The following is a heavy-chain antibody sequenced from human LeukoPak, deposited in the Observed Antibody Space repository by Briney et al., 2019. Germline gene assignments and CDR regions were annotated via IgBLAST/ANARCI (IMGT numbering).Heavy chain of an antibody. J-gene: IGHJ4*02. Sequence: PSETLSLTCTVSGGSISSYYLSWIRQPQGKGLEWIGYIYYSGSTNYNPSLKSRVTISVDTSKNRFSLKLSSVTAADTAVYYCARDKLGSTYFDYWGQGTLVTVSS. D-gene: IGHD1-26*01. CDR1: GGSISSYY. V-gene: IGHV4-59*01. CDR2: IYYSGST. CDR3: ARDKLGSTYFDY.